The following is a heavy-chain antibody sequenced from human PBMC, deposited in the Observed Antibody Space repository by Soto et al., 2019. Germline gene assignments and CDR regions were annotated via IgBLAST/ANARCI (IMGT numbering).Heavy chain of an antibody. CDR1: GFTMSSYS. J-gene: IGHJ4*02. Sequence: PGGSLRLSCAASGFTMSSYSMNWVRQAPGKGLEWVSYINIDSSTKYYADPVKGRFTISRDNAKNSLFLQMNTLRAEDTAVYYCASYDSSGSMAYWGQGTLVTVSS. D-gene: IGHD3-22*01. V-gene: IGHV3-48*01. CDR3: ASYDSSGSMAY. CDR2: INIDSSTK.